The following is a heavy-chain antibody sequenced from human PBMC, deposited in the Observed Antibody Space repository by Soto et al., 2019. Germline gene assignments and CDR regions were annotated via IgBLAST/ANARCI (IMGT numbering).Heavy chain of an antibody. CDR1: GGTFSSYA. CDR2: IIPIFGTA. CDR3: AGGNTYYYDSSGHYVFDY. J-gene: IGHJ4*02. Sequence: QVQLVQSGAEVKKPGSSVKVSCKASGGTFSSYAISWVRQAPGQGLEWMGGIIPIFGTANYAQKFQGRVTITADESTRTAYMELSSLRSEDTAVYYCAGGNTYYYDSSGHYVFDYWGQGTLVTVSS. D-gene: IGHD3-22*01. V-gene: IGHV1-69*01.